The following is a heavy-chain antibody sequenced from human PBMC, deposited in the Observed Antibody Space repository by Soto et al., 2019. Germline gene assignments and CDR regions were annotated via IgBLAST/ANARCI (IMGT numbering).Heavy chain of an antibody. CDR2: IKSKTDGGTT. CDR3: TTYTTVTSTVGAFDI. CDR1: GFTFSNAW. V-gene: IGHV3-15*01. D-gene: IGHD4-17*01. J-gene: IGHJ3*02. Sequence: EVQLVESGGGLVKPGGSLRLSCAASGFTFSNAWMSWVRQAPGKGLEWVGRIKSKTDGGTTDYAAPVKGRFIISRDDSKNTLYLQMNSLKTEDTAVYYCTTYTTVTSTVGAFDIWGQGTMVTVSS.